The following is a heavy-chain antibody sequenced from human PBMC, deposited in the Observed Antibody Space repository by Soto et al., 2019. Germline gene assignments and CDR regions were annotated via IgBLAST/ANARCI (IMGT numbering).Heavy chain of an antibody. J-gene: IGHJ3*02. CDR2: FDPKDGET. D-gene: IGHD3-22*01. V-gene: IGHV1-24*01. CDR3: AAYDSSTYDAFDI. Sequence: ASVKVSCKVSGYTLTELSMHWVRQVPGKGLEWMGGFDPKDGETIYAQKFQGRVTMTEDTSTDTAYMELSSLRSEDTAVYYCAAYDSSTYDAFDIWGQGTMVTVSS. CDR1: GYTLTELS.